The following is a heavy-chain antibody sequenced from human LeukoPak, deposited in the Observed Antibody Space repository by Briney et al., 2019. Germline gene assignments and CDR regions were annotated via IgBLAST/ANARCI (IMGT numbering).Heavy chain of an antibody. Sequence: GGSLRLSCAASGFTFSSYGMHWVRQAPGKGLEWVAFIRYDGSNKYYADSVKGRFTISRDNSKNTVDLQMNSLRVKDTAVYYCAKDYVSGDGYWDFDYWGQGTLVTVSS. D-gene: IGHD5-24*01. V-gene: IGHV3-30*02. J-gene: IGHJ4*02. CDR3: AKDYVSGDGYWDFDY. CDR1: GFTFSSYG. CDR2: IRYDGSNK.